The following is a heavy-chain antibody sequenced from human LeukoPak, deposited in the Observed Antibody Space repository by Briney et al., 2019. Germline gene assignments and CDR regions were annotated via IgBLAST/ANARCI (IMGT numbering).Heavy chain of an antibody. Sequence: PGGSLRLSWAAPGITFSNAWLTWVRPAPGKGLGWVGRFYRSSNGETTDYGAPVKGRFTMSRDDSKNTLYLQINSLKTEGTAVYYCTTYSSGSCPFWGQGTLVTVSS. CDR3: TTYSSGSCPF. V-gene: IGHV3-15*01. CDR1: GITFSNAW. CDR2: FYRSSNGETT. D-gene: IGHD6-19*01. J-gene: IGHJ4*02.